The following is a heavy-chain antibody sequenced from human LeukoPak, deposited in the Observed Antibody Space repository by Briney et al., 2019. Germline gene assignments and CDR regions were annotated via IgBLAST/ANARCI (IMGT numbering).Heavy chain of an antibody. Sequence: PSETLSLTCAVYGGSFSGYYWSWIRQPPGKGLEWIGSISNSGSTYYNPSLKSRVTISVDTSKNQFSLQLSSVTAADTAVYYCATNYSVSYSFDYWGQGTLVTVSS. V-gene: IGHV4-34*01. D-gene: IGHD5/OR15-5a*01. J-gene: IGHJ4*02. CDR3: ATNYSVSYSFDY. CDR2: ISNSGST. CDR1: GGSFSGYY.